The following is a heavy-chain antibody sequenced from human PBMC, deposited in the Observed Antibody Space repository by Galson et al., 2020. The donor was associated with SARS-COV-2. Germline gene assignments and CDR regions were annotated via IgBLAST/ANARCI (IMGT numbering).Heavy chain of an antibody. V-gene: IGHV3-33*01. CDR3: AREGDCTNGVCYGMDV. J-gene: IGHJ6*02. D-gene: IGHD2-8*01. CDR1: GFTFSSYG. CDR2: IWYNGSNK. Sequence: GESLKISCAAPGFTFSSYGMHWVRQAPGKGPEWVAVIWYNGSNKYYADSVKGRFTITRDNSKNTLYLQMNSLRAEDTAVYYCAREGDCTNGVCYGMDVWGQGTTVTVSS.